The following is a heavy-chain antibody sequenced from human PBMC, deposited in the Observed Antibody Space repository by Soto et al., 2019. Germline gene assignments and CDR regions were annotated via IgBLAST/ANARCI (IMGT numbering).Heavy chain of an antibody. CDR1: GGSFSGYY. D-gene: IGHD1-1*01. V-gene: IGHV4-34*01. CDR2: INHSGST. J-gene: IGHJ4*02. Sequence: SETLSLTCAVYGGSFSGYYWSWIRQPPGKGLEWIGEINHSGSTNYNPSLKSRVTISVDTSKNQFFLKLSSVTAADTAVYYCASLQEMATTDLDYWGQGTLVTVSS. CDR3: ASLQEMATTDLDY.